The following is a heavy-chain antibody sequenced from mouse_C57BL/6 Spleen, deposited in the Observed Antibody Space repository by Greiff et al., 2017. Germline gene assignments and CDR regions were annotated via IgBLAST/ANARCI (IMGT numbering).Heavy chain of an antibody. J-gene: IGHJ4*01. CDR2: INPSNGGT. Sequence: QVPLPQPGTELVKPGASVKLFCKASGYTFTSYWMHWVKQRPGQGREWDGNINPSNGGTNYNVKFKSKATLTVDKSSSTAYMQLSSLTSEDSAVYYCARGIITTVAMDYWGQGTSVTVSS. CDR1: GYTFTSYW. D-gene: IGHD1-1*01. V-gene: IGHV1-53*01. CDR3: ARGIITTVAMDY.